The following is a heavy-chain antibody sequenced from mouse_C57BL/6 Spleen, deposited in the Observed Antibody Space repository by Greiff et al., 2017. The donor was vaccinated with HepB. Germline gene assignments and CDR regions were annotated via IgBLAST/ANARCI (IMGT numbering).Heavy chain of an antibody. CDR2: IDPSDSYT. D-gene: IGHD1-1*01. J-gene: IGHJ1*03. V-gene: IGHV1-50*01. CDR3: ARSPPYYGSSYLYFDV. Sequence: VQLQQPGAELVKPGASVKLSCKASGYTFTSYWMQWVKQRPGQGLEWIGEIDPSDSYTNYNQQFKGKATLTVDTSSSTAYMQLSSLTSEDSAVYDCARSPPYYGSSYLYFDVWGTGPTVTVSS. CDR1: GYTFTSYW.